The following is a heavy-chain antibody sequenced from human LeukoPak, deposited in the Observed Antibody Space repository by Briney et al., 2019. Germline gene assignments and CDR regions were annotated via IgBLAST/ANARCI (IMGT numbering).Heavy chain of an antibody. CDR3: AKDYGGYYYYYGMDV. CDR1: GFTFSSYS. V-gene: IGHV3-48*01. J-gene: IGHJ6*02. CDR2: ISSSSSTI. D-gene: IGHD4-17*01. Sequence: GGSLRLSCAASGFTFSSYSMNWVRQAPGKGLEWVSYISSSSSTIYYADSVKGRFTISRDNAKNSLYLQMNSLRAEDTAVYYCAKDYGGYYYYYGMDVWGQGTTVTVSS.